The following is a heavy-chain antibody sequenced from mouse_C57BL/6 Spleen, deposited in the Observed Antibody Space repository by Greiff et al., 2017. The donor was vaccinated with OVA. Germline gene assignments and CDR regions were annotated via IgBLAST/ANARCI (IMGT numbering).Heavy chain of an antibody. D-gene: IGHD1-1*01. J-gene: IGHJ4*01. Sequence: QVQLQQSGAELVRPGPSVKVSCKASGYAFTNYLIEWVKQRPGQGLEWIGVINPGSGGTNYNEKFKGKATLTADKSSSTAYMQLSSLTSEDSAVYFCARWGGSSYAMDYWGQGTSVTVSS. V-gene: IGHV1-54*01. CDR1: GYAFTNYL. CDR3: ARWGGSSYAMDY. CDR2: INPGSGGT.